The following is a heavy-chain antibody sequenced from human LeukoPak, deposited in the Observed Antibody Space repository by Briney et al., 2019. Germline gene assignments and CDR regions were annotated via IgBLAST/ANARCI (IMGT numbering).Heavy chain of an antibody. Sequence: PSETLSLTCTVSGGSISSGGYYWSWIRQPPGKGLEWIGSIYYSGSTYYNPSLKSRVTISVDTSKNQFSLKLSSVTAADTAVYYCAGTYYDILLPLRPFDPWGQGTLVTVSS. CDR3: AGTYYDILLPLRPFDP. D-gene: IGHD3-9*01. CDR2: IYYSGST. J-gene: IGHJ5*02. CDR1: GGSISSGGYY. V-gene: IGHV4-39*01.